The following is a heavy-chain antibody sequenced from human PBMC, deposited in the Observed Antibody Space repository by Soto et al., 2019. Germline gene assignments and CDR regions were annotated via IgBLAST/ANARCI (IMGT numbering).Heavy chain of an antibody. CDR1: GFIFSTYA. J-gene: IGHJ4*02. Sequence: VQLVESGGGVVQPGRSLRLSCAASGFIFSTYAMHWVRQAPGKGLEWVSAISGSGGSTYYADSVKGRFTISRDNSKNTLYLQMNSLRAEDTAVYYCANGDDYYDSGDWGQGTLVTVSS. CDR3: ANGDDYYDSGD. CDR2: ISGSGGST. V-gene: IGHV3-23*04. D-gene: IGHD3-22*01.